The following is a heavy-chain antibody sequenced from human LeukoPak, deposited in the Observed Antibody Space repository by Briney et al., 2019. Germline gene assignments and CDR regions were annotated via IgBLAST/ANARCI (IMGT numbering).Heavy chain of an antibody. V-gene: IGHV4-59*01. Sequence: PSETLSLTCTVSGGSISSYYWSWIRQPPGKGLEWIGYIYYSGSTNYNPSLKSRVTISVDTSKNQFSLKLSSVTAADTAVYYCARGYYDSSTVFWYYYDMDVWGKGTTVTVSS. J-gene: IGHJ6*03. CDR3: ARGYYDSSTVFWYYYDMDV. D-gene: IGHD3-22*01. CDR1: GGSISSYY. CDR2: IYYSGST.